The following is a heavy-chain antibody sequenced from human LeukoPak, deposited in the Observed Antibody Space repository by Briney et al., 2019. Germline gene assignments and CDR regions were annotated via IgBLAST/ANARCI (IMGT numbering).Heavy chain of an antibody. Sequence: ASEKVSCKASGYTFTSYYMHWVRQAPGQGLEWMGIINPSGGSTSYAQKFQGRVTMTRDTSISTAYMELSRLRSDDTAVYYCARSRYGSGSYFDYWGQGTLVTVSS. D-gene: IGHD3-10*01. CDR3: ARSRYGSGSYFDY. CDR2: INPSGGST. J-gene: IGHJ4*02. CDR1: GYTFTSYY. V-gene: IGHV1-46*01.